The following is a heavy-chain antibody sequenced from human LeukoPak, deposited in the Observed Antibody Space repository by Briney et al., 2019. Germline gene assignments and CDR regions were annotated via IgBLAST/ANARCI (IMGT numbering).Heavy chain of an antibody. CDR1: GFTFGNYA. D-gene: IGHD3-3*01. Sequence: GGSLRLSCAASGFTFGNYAMNWVRQAPGKGLEWVSSLSSSGGNPNYADSVKGRFTISRDNSKNTLFLQMDGLRAEDTALYSCAKCARTPEGGSGWCNWFDTWGQGTQSPSPQ. V-gene: IGHV3-23*01. CDR2: LSSSGGNP. CDR3: AKCARTPEGGSGWCNWFDT. J-gene: IGHJ5*02.